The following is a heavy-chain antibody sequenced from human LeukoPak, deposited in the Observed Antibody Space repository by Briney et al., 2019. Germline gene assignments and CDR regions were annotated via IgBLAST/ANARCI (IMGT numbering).Heavy chain of an antibody. CDR1: VYTFTGSY. Sequence: GASVRVSYTASVYTFTGSYMHWVRQAPGPGLEWMGRINPNSGGTNYAQTFQGRVTMTRDTSISTAYMELSRLRSDDTAVYYCARDLYRIAGGGTTGYWGQGTLVTVSS. V-gene: IGHV1-2*06. J-gene: IGHJ4*02. CDR2: INPNSGGT. D-gene: IGHD6-13*01. CDR3: ARDLYRIAGGGTTGY.